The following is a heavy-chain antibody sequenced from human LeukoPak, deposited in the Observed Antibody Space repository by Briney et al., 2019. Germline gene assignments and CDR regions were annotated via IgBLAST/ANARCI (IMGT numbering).Heavy chain of an antibody. CDR3: ARDYFGSGTYYPYQYYGMGV. CDR2: ISGSGDST. V-gene: IGHV3-23*01. Sequence: SGGSLRLSCAASGLNFRAYGMSWVRQAPGKGLEWVSTISGSGDSTYHADSVKGRFTISRDNSKNTLSLQMNSLRAEDTAVYFCARDYFGSGTYYPYQYYGMGVWGQGTTVTVSS. CDR1: GLNFRAYG. D-gene: IGHD3-10*01. J-gene: IGHJ6*02.